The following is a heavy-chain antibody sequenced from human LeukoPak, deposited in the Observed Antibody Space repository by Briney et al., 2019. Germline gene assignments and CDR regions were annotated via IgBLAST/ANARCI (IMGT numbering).Heavy chain of an antibody. Sequence: GEPLKISCKASGYSFSNYWIGLVRQMPGKLLELMGIIYPRDSDTRYSPSFQGQVTISADKSISTAYLQWSSLKASDTAMYYCARPRCSSTSCHYFDYWGQGTLVTVSP. CDR1: GYSFSNYW. CDR2: IYPRDSDT. D-gene: IGHD2-2*01. CDR3: ARPRCSSTSCHYFDY. V-gene: IGHV5-51*01. J-gene: IGHJ4*02.